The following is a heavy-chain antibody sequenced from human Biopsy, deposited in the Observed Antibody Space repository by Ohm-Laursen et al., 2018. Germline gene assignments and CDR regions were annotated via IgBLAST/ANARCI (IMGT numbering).Heavy chain of an antibody. CDR3: ARGPHSGSHSCFDY. CDR1: GGTFINYA. Sequence: SVKVSCKASGGTFINYATSWVRQPPGQGLEWMGGIIPMFGTANYAQMFQGRVTISADESTSTSYMELSSLTTEDTAIYYCARGPHSGSHSCFDYWGRGTLVTVSS. D-gene: IGHD1-26*01. CDR2: IIPMFGTA. V-gene: IGHV1-69*13. J-gene: IGHJ4*02.